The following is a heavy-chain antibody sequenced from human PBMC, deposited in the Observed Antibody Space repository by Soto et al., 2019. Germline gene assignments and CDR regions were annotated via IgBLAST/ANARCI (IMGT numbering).Heavy chain of an antibody. CDR1: GFTCSSYW. D-gene: IGHD3-22*01. Sequence: EVQLVESGGGLVQPGGSLRLSCAASGFTCSSYWMSWVRQAPGKGLEWVANINQDGSEKYYVDSVKGRFTISRDNAKNSLYLQMNSLRAEDTAVYYCARARADDYDSSGYPLGYWGQGTLGTVSS. CDR3: ARARADDYDSSGYPLGY. V-gene: IGHV3-7*04. J-gene: IGHJ4*02. CDR2: INQDGSEK.